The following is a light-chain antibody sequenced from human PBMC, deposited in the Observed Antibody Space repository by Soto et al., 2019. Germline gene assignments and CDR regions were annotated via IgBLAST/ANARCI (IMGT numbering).Light chain of an antibody. V-gene: IGLV2-23*02. CDR2: EVT. CDR1: NSDVGSFNA. Sequence: QSALTQPASVTGSPGQSIALSCTGTNSDVGSFNAVSWYQQDPGKAPKLIIYEVTKRPSGVSDRFSGSKSGNTASLTISGLRAEDEADYHCCSRGGVSPTYVFGTGTKVTVL. CDR3: CSRGGVSPTYV. J-gene: IGLJ1*01.